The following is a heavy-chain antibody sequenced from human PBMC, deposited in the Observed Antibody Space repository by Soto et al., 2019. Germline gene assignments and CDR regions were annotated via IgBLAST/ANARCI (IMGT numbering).Heavy chain of an antibody. Sequence: SLRLSCAASGFTFSSYAMSWVRQAPGKGLEWVSAISGSGGSTYYADSVKGRFAISRDNSKNTLYLQMNSLRAEDTAVYYCAKDLLWFGEPQYYYGMDVWGQGTTVTVSS. CDR2: ISGSGGST. V-gene: IGHV3-23*01. J-gene: IGHJ6*02. D-gene: IGHD3-10*01. CDR1: GFTFSSYA. CDR3: AKDLLWFGEPQYYYGMDV.